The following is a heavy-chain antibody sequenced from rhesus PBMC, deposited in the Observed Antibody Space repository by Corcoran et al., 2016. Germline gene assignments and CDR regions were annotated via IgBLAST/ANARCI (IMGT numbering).Heavy chain of an antibody. J-gene: IGHJ4*01. V-gene: IGHV4-169*02. CDR1: GDSVSSGY. CDR2: VYGSGSGS. Sequence: QLQLQESGPGLVKPSETLSVTCAVSGDSVSSGYWSWIRQAPGKGLEWIGNVYGSGSGSNYNPSLKSRVTLSVDTSKNQLSLKLRSVTTADAAVYYCARDQRMTYWGQGVLVTVSS. CDR3: ARDQRMTY. D-gene: IGHD3-9*01.